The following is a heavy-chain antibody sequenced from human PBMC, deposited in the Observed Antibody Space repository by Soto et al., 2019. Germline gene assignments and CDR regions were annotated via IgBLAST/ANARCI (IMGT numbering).Heavy chain of an antibody. V-gene: IGHV1-69*13. Sequence: ASVKVSCKASGGTFSSYAISWVRQAPGQGLEWMGGIVPIFGTANYAQKFQGRVTITADESTSTAYMELSSLRSEDTAVYYCARDSFTYDILTGRFDYWGQGTLVTVSS. CDR3: ARDSFTYDILTGRFDY. D-gene: IGHD3-9*01. J-gene: IGHJ4*02. CDR1: GGTFSSYA. CDR2: IVPIFGTA.